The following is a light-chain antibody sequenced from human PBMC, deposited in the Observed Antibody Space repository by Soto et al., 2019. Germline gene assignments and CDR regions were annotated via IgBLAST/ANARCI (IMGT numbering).Light chain of an antibody. V-gene: IGKV3-20*01. CDR2: AAS. CDR3: QQHGDFPYA. J-gene: IGKJ3*01. CDR1: QSISSTC. Sequence: ELVLTQSPGSLSLSPGERATLSCSASQSISSTCLAWYQQKPGQAPRLLMYAASIRATGIPARFSGSGSGTDFSLTISRLEPDDFEVYYCQQHGDFPYAFGPGTKVYMK.